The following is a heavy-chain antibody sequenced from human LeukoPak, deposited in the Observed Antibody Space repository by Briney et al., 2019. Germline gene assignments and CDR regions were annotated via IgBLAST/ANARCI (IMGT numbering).Heavy chain of an antibody. CDR2: ISESGSGT. CDR3: AKDIAQGYTFGSIEQDY. Sequence: GGSLRLSCAASGFSFSRYWMSWVRQAPGKGLEWVSAISESGSGTYYADSVKGRFTISRDNSKDTLSLQMNSLRAEDTAVYYCAKDIAQGYTFGSIEQDYWGQGTLVTVSS. CDR1: GFSFSRYW. D-gene: IGHD5-18*01. V-gene: IGHV3-23*01. J-gene: IGHJ4*02.